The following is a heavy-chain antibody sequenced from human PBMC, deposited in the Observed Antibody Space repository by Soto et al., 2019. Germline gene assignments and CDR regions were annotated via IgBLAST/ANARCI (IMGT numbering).Heavy chain of an antibody. Sequence: GGSLRLSCAASGFTFSSYWMHWVRQAPGKGLVWVSRINSDGSSTSYADSVKGRFTISRDNAKNTLYLQMNSLGAEDTAVYYCARGPSAAYYYDSSGYPYPNYYYGMDVWGQGTTVTVSS. D-gene: IGHD3-22*01. CDR2: INSDGSST. CDR1: GFTFSSYW. J-gene: IGHJ6*02. V-gene: IGHV3-74*01. CDR3: ARGPSAAYYYDSSGYPYPNYYYGMDV.